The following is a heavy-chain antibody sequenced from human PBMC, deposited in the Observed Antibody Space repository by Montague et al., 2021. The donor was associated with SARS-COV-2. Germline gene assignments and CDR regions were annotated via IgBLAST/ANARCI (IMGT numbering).Heavy chain of an antibody. D-gene: IGHD6-13*01. CDR2: IYYSGST. CDR1: GGSISSSSYY. Sequence: SETLSLTYTVSGGSISSSSYYWGWIRQPPGKGLEWIGNIYYSGSTYYNPSLKSRVTISVDTSKNQFSLKLSSVTAADTAVYYCARVGRQQLVRLSGMDVWGQGTTVTVSS. CDR3: ARVGRQQLVRLSGMDV. J-gene: IGHJ6*02. V-gene: IGHV4-39*07.